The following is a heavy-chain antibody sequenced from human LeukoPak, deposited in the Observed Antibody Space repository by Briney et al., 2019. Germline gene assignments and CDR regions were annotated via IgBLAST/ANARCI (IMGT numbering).Heavy chain of an antibody. D-gene: IGHD2-15*01. CDR3: ARAPYCIGGSCRFDY. V-gene: IGHV3-7*03. Sequence: GGSLRLSCAASGFTSSSYWMSWVRQAPGKGLEWAANIKQDGSEKYYVDSVKGRFTISRDNAKNSLYLQMNSLRAEDTAVYYCARAPYCIGGSCRFDYWGQGTLVTVSS. J-gene: IGHJ4*02. CDR1: GFTSSSYW. CDR2: IKQDGSEK.